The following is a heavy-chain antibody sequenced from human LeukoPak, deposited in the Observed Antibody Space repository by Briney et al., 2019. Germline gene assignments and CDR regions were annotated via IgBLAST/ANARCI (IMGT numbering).Heavy chain of an antibody. CDR3: ARDRRAYGMDV. V-gene: IGHV3-21*01. J-gene: IGHJ6*02. CDR2: ISSSSSYI. CDR1: GFTFSSYS. Sequence: GESLRLSCAASGFTFSSYSMTWVRQAPGKGLEWVSSISSSSSYIYYADSVKGRFTISRDNAKNSLYLQMNSLRAEDTAVYYCARDRRAYGMDVWGQGTTVTVSS.